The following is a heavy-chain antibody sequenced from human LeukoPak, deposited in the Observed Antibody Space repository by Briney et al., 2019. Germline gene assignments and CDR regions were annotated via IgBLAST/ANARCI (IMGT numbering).Heavy chain of an antibody. CDR2: INPNSGGT. J-gene: IGHJ4*02. CDR1: GYTFTSYY. D-gene: IGHD3-3*01. CDR3: ARGRRGTIFVVANSRYYFDY. V-gene: IGHV1-2*02. Sequence: ASVKVSCKASGYTFTSYYMHWVRQAPGQGLEWMGWINPNSGGTNYAQKFQGRVTMTRDTSISTAYMELSRLRSDDTAVYYCARGRRGTIFVVANSRYYFDYWGQGTLVTVSS.